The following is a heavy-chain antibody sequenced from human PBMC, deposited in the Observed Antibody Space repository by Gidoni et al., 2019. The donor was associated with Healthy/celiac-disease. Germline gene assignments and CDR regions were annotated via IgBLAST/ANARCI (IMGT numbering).Heavy chain of an antibody. CDR3: ASGQPHAFDF. J-gene: IGHJ3*01. D-gene: IGHD2-2*01. CDR2: SYYSGST. CDR1: GGFICRYY. V-gene: IGHV4-59*01. Sequence: QVQLQESGPGLVKPSETLSLTCTVSGGFICRYYWSWIRQPPGKGLEWIGYSYYSGSTKYNPSLKSRVTISVDTSKNQFSLKLSSVTAADTAVYYCASGQPHAFDFWGQGTMVTVSS.